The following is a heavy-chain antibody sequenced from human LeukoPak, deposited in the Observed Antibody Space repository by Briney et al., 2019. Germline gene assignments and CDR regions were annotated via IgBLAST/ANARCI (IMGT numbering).Heavy chain of an antibody. Sequence: ASVKVSCKASGYTFTSYYMHWVRQATGQGLEWMGWMNPNSGNTGYAQKFQGRVTMTRNTSISTAYMELSSLRSEDTAVYYWARGSYSSGWSGQGGNNSYSSYMDVWGKGTRV. D-gene: IGHD6-19*01. J-gene: IGHJ6*03. CDR1: GYTFTSYY. V-gene: IGHV1-8*02. CDR2: MNPNSGNT. CDR3: ARGSYSSGWSGQGGNNSYSSYMDV.